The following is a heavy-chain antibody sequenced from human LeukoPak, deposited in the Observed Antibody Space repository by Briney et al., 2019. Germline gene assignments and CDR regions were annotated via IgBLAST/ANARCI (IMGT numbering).Heavy chain of an antibody. D-gene: IGHD3-10*01. CDR1: GFTFSSYS. V-gene: IGHV3-9*01. CDR3: AKTTLALMVRGVMGAFDI. J-gene: IGHJ3*02. CDR2: ISWNSGSI. Sequence: GGSLRLSCAASGFTFSSYSMNWVRQAPGKGLEWVSGISWNSGSIGYADSVKGRFTISRDNAKNSLYLQMNSLRAEDTALYYCAKTTLALMVRGVMGAFDIWGQGTMVTVSS.